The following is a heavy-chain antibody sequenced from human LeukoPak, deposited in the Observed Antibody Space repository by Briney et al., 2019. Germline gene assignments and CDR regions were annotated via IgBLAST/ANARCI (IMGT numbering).Heavy chain of an antibody. J-gene: IGHJ5*02. CDR1: GGSFSGYY. V-gene: IGHV4-34*01. CDR3: ARVLRYLATDPRRRNWFDP. CDR2: INHSGST. Sequence: SETLSLTCAVYGGSFSGYYWSCIRHPPGKGLEWLGEINHSGSTKHNPSLKSRVTISVDTSKNQFSLKLSSVTAADMAVYYCARVLRYLATDPRRRNWFDPWGQGTLVTVSS. D-gene: IGHD3-9*01.